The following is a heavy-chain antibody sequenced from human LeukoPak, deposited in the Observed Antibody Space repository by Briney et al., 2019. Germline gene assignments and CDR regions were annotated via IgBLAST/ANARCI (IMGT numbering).Heavy chain of an antibody. J-gene: IGHJ4*02. CDR1: GFSFSSYG. D-gene: IGHD3-16*02. CDR3: AKVRYMGNYWDC. V-gene: IGHV3-23*01. Sequence: GGSLRLSCAASGFSFSSYGMSWVRQAPGKGLEWVSGISGSGDSTYYADSVKGRFTIPRDNSKNTLYLQMSSLRAEDTAVYYCAKVRYMGNYWDCWGQGTLVTVSS. CDR2: ISGSGDST.